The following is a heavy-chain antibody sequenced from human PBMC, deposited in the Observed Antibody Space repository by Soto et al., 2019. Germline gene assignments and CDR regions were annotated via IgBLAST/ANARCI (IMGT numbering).Heavy chain of an antibody. CDR3: ARDLDGQWLGHFDY. V-gene: IGHV1-18*01. CDR1: GYTFTSYG. Sequence: ASVKVSCKASGYTFTSYGISWVRQAPGQGLEWMGWISAYNGNTNYAQKLQGRVAMTTDTSTSTAYMELRSLRSDDTAVYYCARDLDGQWLGHFDYWGQGTLVTVSS. D-gene: IGHD6-19*01. CDR2: ISAYNGNT. J-gene: IGHJ4*02.